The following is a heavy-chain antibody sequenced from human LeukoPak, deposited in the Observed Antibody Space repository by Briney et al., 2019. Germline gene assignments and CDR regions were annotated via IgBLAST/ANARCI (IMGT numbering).Heavy chain of an antibody. J-gene: IGHJ4*02. Sequence: SETLSLTCTVSGGSISSSGYYWGWIRQPPGKGLEWIGSLYYSGSTYYNPSLKSRVTISVDTSKNQFSLKLSSVTAADTAVYYCASRYDYSNYIDYWGQGTLVTVSS. CDR2: LYYSGST. CDR3: ASRYDYSNYIDY. D-gene: IGHD4-11*01. V-gene: IGHV4-39*01. CDR1: GGSISSSGYY.